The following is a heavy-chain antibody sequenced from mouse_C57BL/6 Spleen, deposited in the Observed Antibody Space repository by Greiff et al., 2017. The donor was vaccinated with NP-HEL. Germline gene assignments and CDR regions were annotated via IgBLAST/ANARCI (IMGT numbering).Heavy chain of an antibody. D-gene: IGHD1-1*01. CDR3: ARFITTAGFAY. J-gene: IGHJ3*01. CDR1: GYTFTSYW. Sequence: VQLQQPGAELVMPGASVKLSCKASGYTFTSYWMHWVKQRPGQGLEWIGEIDPSDSYTNYNQKFKGKSTLTVDKSSSTAYMQLSSLTSEDSAVYYCARFITTAGFAYGGQGTLVTVSA. CDR2: IDPSDSYT. V-gene: IGHV1-69*01.